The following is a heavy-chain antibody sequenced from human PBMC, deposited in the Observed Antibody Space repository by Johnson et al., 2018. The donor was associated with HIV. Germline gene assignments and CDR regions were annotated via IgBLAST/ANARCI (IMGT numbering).Heavy chain of an antibody. CDR3: ARGLAYCGGDCSNAFEI. CDR2: ISYDGSNK. D-gene: IGHD2-21*02. CDR1: GFTLRSYA. Sequence: QVQLVESGGGVVQPGMSLRLSCGASGFTLRSYAMHWVRQAPGKGLEWVAVISYDGSNKYYADSVKGRFTISRDNAKNSLYLQMNSLRADDTALYYCARGLAYCGGDCSNAFEIWGQGTMVTVSS. J-gene: IGHJ3*02. V-gene: IGHV3-30*04.